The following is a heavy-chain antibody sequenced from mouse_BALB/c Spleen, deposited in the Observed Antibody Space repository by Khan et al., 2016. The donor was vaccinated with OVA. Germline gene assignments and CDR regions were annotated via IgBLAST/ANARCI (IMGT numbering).Heavy chain of an antibody. J-gene: IGHJ3*01. CDR2: ISTYYGDA. CDR1: GYTFTDFT. Sequence: QVQLKQSGAELVRPGVSVKISCKGSGYTFTDFTMHWVKQSHAMSLEWIGVISTYYGDADYNQKFKGKATMTVDKSSNTAYMDLARLTSEDSAIFYGAGGVVGDRFLYWGQGTLVTVSA. D-gene: IGHD1-1*02. V-gene: IGHV1S137*01. CDR3: AGGVVGDRFLY.